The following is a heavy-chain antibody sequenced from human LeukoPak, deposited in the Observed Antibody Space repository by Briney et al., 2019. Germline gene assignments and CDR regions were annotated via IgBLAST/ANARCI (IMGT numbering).Heavy chain of an antibody. CDR2: INPNSGGT. D-gene: IGHD3-22*01. CDR3: ARNAYYYDSSQGY. Sequence: ASVKVSCKASGYTFTGYYMHWVRQAPGQGLEWMGWINPNSGGTNYAQKFQGRVTMTRDTSISTAYMELSRLRSDDTAVYYCARNAYYYDSSQGYWGQGTLVTVSS. CDR1: GYTFTGYY. V-gene: IGHV1-2*02. J-gene: IGHJ4*02.